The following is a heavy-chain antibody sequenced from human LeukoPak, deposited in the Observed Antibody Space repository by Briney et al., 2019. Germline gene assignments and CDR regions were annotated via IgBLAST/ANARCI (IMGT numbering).Heavy chain of an antibody. CDR1: GFTFSSYG. V-gene: IGHV3-30*18. Sequence: GVLRLSCAASGFTFSSYGMHWVRQAPGKGLEWVTVISYDGSNKYYADSVKGRFTISRDNSKNTLYLQMNSLRAEDTAVYYCAKTDSSGYYYVLGVDYWGQGTLVTVSS. D-gene: IGHD3-22*01. J-gene: IGHJ4*02. CDR3: AKTDSSGYYYVLGVDY. CDR2: ISYDGSNK.